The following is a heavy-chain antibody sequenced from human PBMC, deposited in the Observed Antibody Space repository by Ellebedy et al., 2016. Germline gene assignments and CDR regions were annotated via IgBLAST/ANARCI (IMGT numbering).Heavy chain of an antibody. Sequence: GESLKISCEVSGFNFSSYWMTWVRQAPGKGLEWVANIKRDGSAKNYVDFVKGRFTISRDNAKNSLYLQMNSLRVEDTAVYYCARDPSSSRYKRAFNYWGQGTLVTVSS. CDR1: GFNFSSYW. J-gene: IGHJ4*02. CDR3: ARDPSSSRYKRAFNY. CDR2: IKRDGSAK. V-gene: IGHV3-7*01. D-gene: IGHD6-13*01.